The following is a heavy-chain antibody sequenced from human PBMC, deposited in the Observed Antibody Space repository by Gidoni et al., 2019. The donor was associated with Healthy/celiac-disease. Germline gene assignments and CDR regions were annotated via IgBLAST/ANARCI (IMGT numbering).Heavy chain of an antibody. CDR2: ISSSSSTI. V-gene: IGHV3-48*01. D-gene: IGHD6-19*01. Sequence: EVQLVESGGGLVQPGGSLRLSCSASGFTFSSYSMNWVRQAQGTGLEWVSYISSSSSTIYYADSVKGRFTISRDNAKNSLYLQMNSLRAEDTAVYYCARDRIAVAEYYGMDVWGKGTTVTVSS. CDR1: GFTFSSYS. CDR3: ARDRIAVAEYYGMDV. J-gene: IGHJ6*04.